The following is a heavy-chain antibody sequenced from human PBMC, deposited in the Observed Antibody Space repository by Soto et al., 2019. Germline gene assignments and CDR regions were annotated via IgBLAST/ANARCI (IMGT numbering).Heavy chain of an antibody. CDR3: AREVVPAAMPSYYFDY. V-gene: IGHV1-18*01. Sequence: GASVKLSCTASGYTFTIYGISWVRQAPGQGLEWMGWISAYNGNTNYAQKLQGRVTMTTDTSTSTAYMELRSLRSDDTAVYFCAREVVPAAMPSYYFDYWGQGTLVTVSS. D-gene: IGHD2-2*01. CDR1: GYTFTIYG. CDR2: ISAYNGNT. J-gene: IGHJ4*02.